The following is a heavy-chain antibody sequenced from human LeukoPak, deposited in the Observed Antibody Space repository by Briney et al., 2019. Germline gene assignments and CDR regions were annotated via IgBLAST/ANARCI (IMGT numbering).Heavy chain of an antibody. CDR2: VDPTGSQK. CDR1: QFTFNGSW. J-gene: IGHJ4*02. CDR3: AIWTSGNY. Sequence: GGSLRLSCADSQFTFNGSWMNWVRQAPGKGLEWVANVDPTGSQKRYVDSVKGRFTISKDNPEASLYLDMHSLRAEDTAIYYCAIWTSGNYWGQGTLVTVSS. V-gene: IGHV3-7*01. D-gene: IGHD1-1*01.